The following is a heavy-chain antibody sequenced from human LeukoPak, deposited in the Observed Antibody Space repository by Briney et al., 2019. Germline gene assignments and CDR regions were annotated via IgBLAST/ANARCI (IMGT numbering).Heavy chain of an antibody. Sequence: GGSLRLSCAASGCTFDDYGMNWVRQAPGKGLEWVSGINWNGGSTGYADSVNGRFTISRDNAKNSLYLQMNSLRAEDTALYYCARGISSSSFHYYYYMDVWGKGTTVTVSS. J-gene: IGHJ6*03. CDR1: GCTFDDYG. V-gene: IGHV3-20*04. D-gene: IGHD6-6*01. CDR3: ARGISSSSFHYYYYMDV. CDR2: INWNGGST.